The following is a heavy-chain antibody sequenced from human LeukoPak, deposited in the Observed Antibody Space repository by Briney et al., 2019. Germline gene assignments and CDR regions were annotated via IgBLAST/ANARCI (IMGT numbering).Heavy chain of an antibody. CDR3: ASRGHVGSGTYRPYDY. CDR2: IQYDGSNE. Sequence: GGSLRLSCAASGFTFSSYGMHWVRQAPGEGLEWVAYIQYDGSNEQYADSVKGRFSISRDNSRNTVYLQMTSLRAEDTAVYYCASRGHVGSGTYRPYDYWGQGTLVTVSS. J-gene: IGHJ4*02. CDR1: GFTFSSYG. D-gene: IGHD3-10*01. V-gene: IGHV3-30*02.